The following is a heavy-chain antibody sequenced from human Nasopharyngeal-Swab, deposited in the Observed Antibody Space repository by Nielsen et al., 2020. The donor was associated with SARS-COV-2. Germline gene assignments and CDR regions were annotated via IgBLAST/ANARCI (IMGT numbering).Heavy chain of an antibody. CDR3: AKDLDGSGSNNHYFYYVMDV. V-gene: IGHV3-7*01. CDR2: IKQDGSEK. J-gene: IGHJ6*02. D-gene: IGHD2/OR15-2a*01. Sequence: VREAPGKGLEWVANIKQDGSEKYYVDSVKGRFTISRDNSKNTVFLQMNSLRVEDTAIYYCAKDLDGSGSNNHYFYYVMDVWGLGTTVTVSS.